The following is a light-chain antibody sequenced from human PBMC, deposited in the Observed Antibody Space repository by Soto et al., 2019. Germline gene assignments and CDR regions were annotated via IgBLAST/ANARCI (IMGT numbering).Light chain of an antibody. CDR2: DAS. J-gene: IGKJ4*01. CDR1: QSVSSY. Sequence: EIVLTQSPATLSLSPGERATLSCRASQSVSSYLAWYQQKPGQAPRLLIYDASNRATVIPARFSGSGSGTYFTLTSSSLDPEDFAVYYCQQRSSWLTFGGGTKVEIK. CDR3: QQRSSWLT. V-gene: IGKV3-11*01.